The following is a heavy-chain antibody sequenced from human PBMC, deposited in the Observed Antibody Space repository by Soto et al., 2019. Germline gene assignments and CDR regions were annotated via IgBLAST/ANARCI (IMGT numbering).Heavy chain of an antibody. Sequence: QVQLQESGPGLVKPSQTLSLTCTVSGGSISSGDYYWSWIRQPPGKGLEWIGYIYYSGSTYYNPSLQSRVTLSVDTSKTQFSLKLSSVTAADTAVYYCASVDTATFGMDVWGQGTTVTVSS. D-gene: IGHD5-18*01. V-gene: IGHV4-30-4*01. CDR2: IYYSGST. CDR1: GGSISSGDYY. J-gene: IGHJ6*02. CDR3: ASVDTATFGMDV.